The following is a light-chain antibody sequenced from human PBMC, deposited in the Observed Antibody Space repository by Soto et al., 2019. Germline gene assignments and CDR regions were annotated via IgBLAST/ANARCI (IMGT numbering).Light chain of an antibody. J-gene: IGLJ3*02. CDR3: GTWDSSLSAGV. CDR1: SSNIGKND. Sequence: QSVLTQPPSVSAAPGQKVTISCSGSSSNIGKNDILWYQQFPGTAPKLLIYDNDKRPSGIPDRFSGSKSGTSATLGITGLQTGDEADYYCGTWDSSLSAGVFGGGTQLTV. CDR2: DND. V-gene: IGLV1-51*01.